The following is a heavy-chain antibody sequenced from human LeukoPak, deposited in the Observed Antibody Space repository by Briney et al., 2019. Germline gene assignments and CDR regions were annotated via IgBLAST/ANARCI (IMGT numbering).Heavy chain of an antibody. CDR2: INHSEST. Sequence: PSETLSLTCAVYGGSFSGYYWGWIRDPPGKGLEWSGEINHSESTNYNPSLKSRVTISVDPSKNKFSLKLSSVPAADTAVYYCARSYCSGGSCYSFYYGMDVWGQGTTVTVSS. D-gene: IGHD2-15*01. CDR3: ARSYCSGGSCYSFYYGMDV. J-gene: IGHJ6*02. V-gene: IGHV4-34*01. CDR1: GGSFSGYY.